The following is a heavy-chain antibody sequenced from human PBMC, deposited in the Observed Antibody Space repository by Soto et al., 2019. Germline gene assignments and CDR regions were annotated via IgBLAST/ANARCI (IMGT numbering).Heavy chain of an antibody. V-gene: IGHV1-46*01. J-gene: IGHJ4*02. CDR1: GYTFTSYY. D-gene: IGHD2-2*01. Sequence: ASVKVSCKASGYTFTSYYMHWVRQAPGQGLEWMGIINPSGGSTSYAQKFQGRVTMTRDTSTSTVYMELSSLRSEDTAVYYCARAKDIVVVPAAMSPTQRLDYWGQGTLVTVSS. CDR2: INPSGGST. CDR3: ARAKDIVVVPAAMSPTQRLDY.